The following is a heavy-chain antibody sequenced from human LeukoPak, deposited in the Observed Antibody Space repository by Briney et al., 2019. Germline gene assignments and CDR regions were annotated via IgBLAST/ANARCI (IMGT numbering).Heavy chain of an antibody. Sequence: GASAKVSCKASGYTLTGYYMHWVRQAPGQGLEGMGWMNPNSGGTKYAQKFQGRVTMTRDTSISTAYMELSRLRSDDTAMYYCARDKLGLGELSLYDQWGQGTLVTVFS. CDR3: ARDKLGLGELSLYDQ. D-gene: IGHD3-16*02. CDR1: GYTLTGYY. CDR2: MNPNSGGT. J-gene: IGHJ5*02. V-gene: IGHV1-2*02.